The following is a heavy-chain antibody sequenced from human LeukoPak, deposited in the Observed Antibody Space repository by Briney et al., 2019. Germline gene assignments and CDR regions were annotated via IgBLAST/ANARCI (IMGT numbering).Heavy chain of an antibody. CDR3: ARDRYSSSPCDY. V-gene: IGHV3-21*01. Sequence: GGSLRLSCAASGFTHSSYSMNWVRQAPGKGLEWVSSISSSSSYIYYADSVKGRFTISRDNAKNSLYLQMNSLRAEDTAVYYCARDRYSSSPCDYWGQGTLVTVSS. D-gene: IGHD6-6*01. J-gene: IGHJ4*02. CDR2: ISSSSSYI. CDR1: GFTHSSYS.